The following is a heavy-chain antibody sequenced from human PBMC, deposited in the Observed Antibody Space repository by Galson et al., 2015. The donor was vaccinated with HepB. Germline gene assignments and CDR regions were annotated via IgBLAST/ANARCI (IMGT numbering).Heavy chain of an antibody. CDR1: GFTFSDYY. Sequence: SLRLSCAASGFTFSDYYMSWVRQAPGKGLEWVSYISSSGSSIYYTDSVKGRFTISRDNAKSSLYLQMNSLRAEDTAIYYCAKRGDYSGGLAGAFDILGQGTIFTVSS. CDR2: ISSSGSSI. J-gene: IGHJ3*02. CDR3: AKRGDYSGGLAGAFDI. D-gene: IGHD1-26*01. V-gene: IGHV3-11*01.